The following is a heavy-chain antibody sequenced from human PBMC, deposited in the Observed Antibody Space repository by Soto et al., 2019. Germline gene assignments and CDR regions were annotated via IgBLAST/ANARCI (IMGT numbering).Heavy chain of an antibody. CDR2: IKPDGGEK. D-gene: IGHD6-19*01. V-gene: IGHV3-7*01. CDR3: AMSSDWPGRMDV. Sequence: QLVESGGGLVQAGGSLRLSCAASGFTFSSHMMTWVRQAPGKGLEWVANIKPDGGEKFYVDSVEGRFTISRDNAKNSLYLQMNSLRVEDTSVYYCAMSSDWPGRMDVWGQGTTVTVSS. J-gene: IGHJ6*02. CDR1: GFTFSSHM.